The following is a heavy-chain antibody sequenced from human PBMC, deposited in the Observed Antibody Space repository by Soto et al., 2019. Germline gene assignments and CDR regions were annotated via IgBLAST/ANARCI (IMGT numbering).Heavy chain of an antibody. D-gene: IGHD2-8*01. CDR3: GRAVYCTNGVGPKRYYYYMDV. CDR2: IYYGGST. V-gene: IGHV4-59*01. CDR1: GGSISSYY. Sequence: SETLSLTCTFAGGSISSYYWSLIRQPPGKGLEWIGYIYYGGSTNYNPSLKSRVTISVDTSKNRFSLKLSSVTAADTAVYYCGRAVYCTNGVGPKRYYYYMDVWGKGTTVTAP. J-gene: IGHJ6*03.